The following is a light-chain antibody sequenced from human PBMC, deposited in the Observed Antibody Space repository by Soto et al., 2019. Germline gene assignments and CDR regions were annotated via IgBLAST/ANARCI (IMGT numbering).Light chain of an antibody. CDR1: QAFRNY. CDR3: QAYDSAEWT. CDR2: AAS. V-gene: IGKV1-27*01. J-gene: IGKJ1*01. Sequence: DFRMTQSPSSLSASVGDRVTITCRASQAFRNYLAWYQQKPGKVPKVLIYAASTLQAGVPSRFSGSGSGTDFTLTISGLQPEDVATYYCQAYDSAEWTFGQGTRVEIK.